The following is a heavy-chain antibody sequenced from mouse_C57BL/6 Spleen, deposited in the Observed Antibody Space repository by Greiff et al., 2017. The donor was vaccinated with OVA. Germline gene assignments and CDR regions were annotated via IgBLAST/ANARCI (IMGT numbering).Heavy chain of an antibody. CDR1: GYTFTEYT. Sequence: QVQLQQSGAELVKPGASVKLSCKASGYTFTEYTIHWVKQRSGQGLEWIGWFYPGSGSIKYNEKFKSKATLTVDKSSSTAYMQLSSLTSEDSAVYYCARVLYDELEGYAMDYWGQGTSVTVSS. V-gene: IGHV1-62-2*01. D-gene: IGHD2-3*01. CDR2: FYPGSGSI. J-gene: IGHJ4*01. CDR3: ARVLYDELEGYAMDY.